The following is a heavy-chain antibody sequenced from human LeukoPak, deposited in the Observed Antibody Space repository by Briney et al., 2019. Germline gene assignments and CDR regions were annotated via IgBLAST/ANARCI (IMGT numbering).Heavy chain of an antibody. J-gene: IGHJ6*03. D-gene: IGHD6-13*01. Sequence: GGSLRLSCAASGFTFSSYEMNWVRQAPGKGLEWVSYISSSGSTIYYADSVKGRFTISRDNAKNSLYLQMNSLRAEDTAVYYCARVAAAGLYYYYMDVWGKGTTVTISS. CDR2: ISSSGSTI. V-gene: IGHV3-48*03. CDR1: GFTFSSYE. CDR3: ARVAAAGLYYYYMDV.